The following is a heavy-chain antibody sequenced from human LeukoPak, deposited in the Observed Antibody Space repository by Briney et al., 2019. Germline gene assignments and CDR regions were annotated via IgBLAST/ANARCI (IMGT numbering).Heavy chain of an antibody. J-gene: IGHJ3*02. V-gene: IGHV3-21*01. CDR2: ISSRSSYI. CDR1: GFTFSTYT. Sequence: GGSLRLSCAASGFTFSTYTMNWVRQAPGKGLEWVSSISSRSSYIYYADSVKGRFTISRDNAKNSLYLQMNSLRAEDTAVYYCARGNVVVVPAAIPQDAFDIWGQGTMVTVSS. D-gene: IGHD2-2*01. CDR3: ARGNVVVVPAAIPQDAFDI.